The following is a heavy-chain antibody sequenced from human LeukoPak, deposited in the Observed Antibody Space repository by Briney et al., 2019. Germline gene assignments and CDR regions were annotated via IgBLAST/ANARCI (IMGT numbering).Heavy chain of an antibody. D-gene: IGHD2-15*01. CDR1: GYTFTGYY. V-gene: IGHV1-2*02. J-gene: IGHJ4*02. Sequence: ASVKVSCKASGYTFTGYYMHWVRQAPGQGLEWMGWINPNSGGTNYAQKFQGRVTMTRDTSISTAYMELSRLRSDDTAVYYCARSYCSGGSCYGVDYWSQGTLVTVSS. CDR2: INPNSGGT. CDR3: ARSYCSGGSCYGVDY.